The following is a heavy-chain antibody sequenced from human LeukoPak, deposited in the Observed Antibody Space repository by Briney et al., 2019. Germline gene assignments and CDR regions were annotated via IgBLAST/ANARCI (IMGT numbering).Heavy chain of an antibody. J-gene: IGHJ4*02. D-gene: IGHD6-13*01. CDR2: IYPGDSDT. V-gene: IGHV5-51*01. CDR1: GSPFISYW. CDR3: ARRVYSSSWYYFDY. Sequence: GESLQISCQGSGSPFISYWIGWVRQMPGKGLEWMGIIYPGDSDTRYSPSFQGQVTISADKSISTAYLQWSSLKASDTAMYYCARRVYSSSWYYFDYWGQGTLVTVSS.